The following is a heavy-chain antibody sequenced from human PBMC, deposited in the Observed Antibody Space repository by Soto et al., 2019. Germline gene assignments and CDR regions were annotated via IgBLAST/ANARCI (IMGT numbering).Heavy chain of an antibody. J-gene: IGHJ6*02. CDR2: IYHSGST. Sequence: PSETLSRTCAVSGYSITNGYYWGCIRQPPAQVLELIGTIYHSGSTYYNPSLKTRVTISVDTSKNQFSLKLSSVAAADTAVYYCARDGPFISVAAPGYYYGMDVCGQGTTVTVSS. CDR3: ARDGPFISVAAPGYYYGMDV. CDR1: GYSITNGYY. V-gene: IGHV4-38-2*02. D-gene: IGHD6-19*01.